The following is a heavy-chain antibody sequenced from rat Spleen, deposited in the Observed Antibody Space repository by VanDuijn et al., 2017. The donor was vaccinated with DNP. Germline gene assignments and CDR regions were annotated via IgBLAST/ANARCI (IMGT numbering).Heavy chain of an antibody. D-gene: IGHD4-3*01. J-gene: IGHJ2*01. CDR1: GSTFSDYN. Sequence: EVQLVESGGGLVQPGRSLKLSCAGSGSTFSDYNMAWVRQAPKKGLEWVATISYDGSSADYGVSVKGRFTISRDNAKSTLYLQMNSLRSEDMATYYCVRWNSGHFDYWGQGVMVTVSS. CDR2: ISYDGSSA. V-gene: IGHV5-7*01. CDR3: VRWNSGHFDY.